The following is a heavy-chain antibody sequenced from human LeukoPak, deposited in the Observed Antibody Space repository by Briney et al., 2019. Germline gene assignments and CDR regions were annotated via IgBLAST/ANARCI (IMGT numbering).Heavy chain of an antibody. D-gene: IGHD4-17*01. V-gene: IGHV4-59*01. J-gene: IGHJ3*02. CDR1: GGSISSYY. Sequence: PSETLSLTCTVSGGSISSYYWSWIRQPPGKGLEWIGYIYYSGSTNYNPSLKSRVTISVDTSKNQFSLKLSSVTAADTAVYYCARVHYGKDAFDIWGQGTMVTVSS. CDR3: ARVHYGKDAFDI. CDR2: IYYSGST.